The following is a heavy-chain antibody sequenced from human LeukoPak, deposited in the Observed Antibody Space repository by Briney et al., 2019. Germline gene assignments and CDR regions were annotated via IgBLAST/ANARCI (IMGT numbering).Heavy chain of an antibody. CDR2: IDPSDSYT. CDR3: ARQSLWWYDSSGYPPGDGMDV. V-gene: IGHV5-10-1*01. D-gene: IGHD3-22*01. Sequence: GESLKISCKGSGYSFTTYWIAWVRQMPGKGLEWMGRIDPSDSYTNYSPSFQGHVTISADKSISTAYLQWSSLKASDTAMYYCARQSLWWYDSSGYPPGDGMDVWGQGTTVTVSS. J-gene: IGHJ6*02. CDR1: GYSFTTYW.